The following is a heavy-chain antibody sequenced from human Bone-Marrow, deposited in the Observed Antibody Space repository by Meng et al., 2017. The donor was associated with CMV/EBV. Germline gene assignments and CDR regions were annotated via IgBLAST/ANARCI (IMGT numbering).Heavy chain of an antibody. D-gene: IGHD2-2*02. V-gene: IGHV1-69*05. CDR2: IIPIFGTA. CDR1: GGTFSSYA. Sequence: SVKVSCKASGGTFSSYAISWVRQAPGQGLEWMGGIIPIFGTANYAQKFQGRVTITTDESTSTAYMELSSLRSEDTAVYYCARGGRYCSSTSCYTKWYFDLWGRGTLVTVSS. CDR3: ARGGRYCSSTSCYTKWYFDL. J-gene: IGHJ2*01.